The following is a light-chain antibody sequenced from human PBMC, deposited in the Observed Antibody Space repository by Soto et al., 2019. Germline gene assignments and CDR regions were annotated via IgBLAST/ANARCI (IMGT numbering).Light chain of an antibody. CDR3: QQDGSSPWT. Sequence: NLSVIPRKKVTLHCRASQSVSSNLAWYQQKPGQAPRLLIYAASSRASGIPDRFSGSGSGTDFTLTISRLEPEDFAVYYCQQDGSSPWTFGQGTKVDIK. J-gene: IGKJ1*01. CDR1: QSVSSN. CDR2: AAS. V-gene: IGKV3-20*01.